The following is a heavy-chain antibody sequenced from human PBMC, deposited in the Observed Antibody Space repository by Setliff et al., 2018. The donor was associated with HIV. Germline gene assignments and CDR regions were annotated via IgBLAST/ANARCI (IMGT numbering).Heavy chain of an antibody. J-gene: IGHJ4*02. Sequence: ASVKVSCKASGYTFTGYYMHWVRQAPGQGLERMGWINPNNGGTNYAQKFQGRVTMTRDTSISTAYMELSRLRSEDTALYYCAGSILTGYYTFGADYWGQGTLVTVSS. V-gene: IGHV1-2*02. CDR2: INPNNGGT. CDR3: AGSILTGYYTFGADY. D-gene: IGHD3-9*01. CDR1: GYTFTGYY.